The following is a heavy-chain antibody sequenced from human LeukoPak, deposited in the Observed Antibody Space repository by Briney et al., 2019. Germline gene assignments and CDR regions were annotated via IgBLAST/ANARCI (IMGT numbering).Heavy chain of an antibody. CDR3: ARAHSSSWSILDL. D-gene: IGHD6-13*01. CDR2: IYSSGSI. J-gene: IGHJ5*02. CDR1: SGSISGYC. Sequence: SETLSLTCTVSSGSISGYCWSWIRRPAGKGLEWLGRIYSSGSINHNPSLKSRVTMSVDTSKNQLSLKLTSVTAADTAVYYCARAHSSSWSILDLWGQGTLVTVSS. V-gene: IGHV4-4*07.